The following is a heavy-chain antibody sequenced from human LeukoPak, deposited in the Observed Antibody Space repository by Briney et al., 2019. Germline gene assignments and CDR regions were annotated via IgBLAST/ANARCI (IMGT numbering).Heavy chain of an antibody. Sequence: SETLSLTCTVSGGSISSSSYYWGWIRQPPGKGLEWIGSIYYSGSTYYNPSLKSRVTISVDTSKNQFSLKLSSVTAADTAVYYCARLDGIAVAARFDPWGQGTLVTVSS. J-gene: IGHJ5*02. CDR1: GGSISSSSYY. V-gene: IGHV4-39*01. D-gene: IGHD6-19*01. CDR3: ARLDGIAVAARFDP. CDR2: IYYSGST.